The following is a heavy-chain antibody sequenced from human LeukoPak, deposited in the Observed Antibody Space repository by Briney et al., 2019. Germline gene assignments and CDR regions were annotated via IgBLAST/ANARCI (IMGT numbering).Heavy chain of an antibody. CDR1: GVSISSYY. D-gene: IGHD1-26*01. CDR3: ARGGGSYYSGAFDI. Sequence: SETLSLTCTVSGVSISSYYWSWIRQPPGTGLEGIGDIYYSGSTNYNPSRKSRVTISVDTSKNQFSLKLSSVTAADTAVYYCARGGGSYYSGAFDIWGQGTMVTVSS. CDR2: IYYSGST. J-gene: IGHJ3*02. V-gene: IGHV4-59*01.